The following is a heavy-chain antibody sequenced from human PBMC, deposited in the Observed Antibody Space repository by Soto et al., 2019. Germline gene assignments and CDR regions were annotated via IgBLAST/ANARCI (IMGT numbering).Heavy chain of an antibody. J-gene: IGHJ6*02. CDR2: ISSSNRTI. V-gene: IGHV3-48*02. CDR3: AREGWPLLQTGMDV. D-gene: IGHD2-15*01. Sequence: GGSLRLSCAAPGFTFRSYSMNWVRQAPGKGLEWVSYISSSNRTINYADSVKGRFIISRDNAKNSLYLQMHSVRDEDTAVYYCAREGWPLLQTGMDVWGQGTTVTVSS. CDR1: GFTFRSYS.